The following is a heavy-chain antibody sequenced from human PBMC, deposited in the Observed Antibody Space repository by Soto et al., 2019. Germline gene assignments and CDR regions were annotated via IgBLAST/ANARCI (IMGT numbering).Heavy chain of an antibody. J-gene: IGHJ6*02. CDR1: GFTFSSYA. CDR2: ISYHGTNK. CDR3: ARARDYVWGSSRMDV. Sequence: PGGSLRLSCVASGFTFSSYAMHWLRQAPGKGLEWVAAISYHGTNKYYADSVKGRFTISRDNSKNTLYLQMNSLRAEDTAVYYCARARDYVWGSSRMDVWGQGTTVTVS. V-gene: IGHV3-30-3*01. D-gene: IGHD3-16*01.